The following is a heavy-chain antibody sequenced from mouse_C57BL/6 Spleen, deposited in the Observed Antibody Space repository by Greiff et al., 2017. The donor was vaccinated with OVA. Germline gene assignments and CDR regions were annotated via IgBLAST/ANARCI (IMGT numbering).Heavy chain of an antibody. CDR3: AKGQGDWYFDV. CDR2: ISDGGSYT. D-gene: IGHD6-1*01. Sequence: EVQLQESGGGLVKPGGSLKLSCAASGFTFSSYAMSWVRQTPEKRLEWVATISDGGSYTYYPDNVKGRFTISRDNAKNNLYLQMSHLTTEDTAMYYCAKGQGDWYFDVWGTGTTLTVSS. CDR1: GFTFSSYA. J-gene: IGHJ1*03. V-gene: IGHV5-4*01.